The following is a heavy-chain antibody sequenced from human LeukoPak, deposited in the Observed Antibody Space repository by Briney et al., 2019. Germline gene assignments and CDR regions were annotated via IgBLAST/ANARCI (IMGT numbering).Heavy chain of an antibody. Sequence: SETLSLTCTVSGGSVSSGSYYWSWIRQPPGKGLEWIGYIYYSGSTNYNPSLKSRVTISVDTSRNQFSLKLSSVTAADTAVYYCATYYYDSSGYYYFDYWGQGTLVTVSS. CDR3: ATYYYDSSGYYYFDY. V-gene: IGHV4-61*01. D-gene: IGHD3-22*01. J-gene: IGHJ4*02. CDR1: GGSVSSGSYY. CDR2: IYYSGST.